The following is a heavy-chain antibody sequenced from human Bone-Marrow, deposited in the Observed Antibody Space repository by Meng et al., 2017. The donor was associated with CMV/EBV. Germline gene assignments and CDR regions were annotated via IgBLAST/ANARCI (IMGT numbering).Heavy chain of an antibody. CDR3: ARDTLPKYYDFWSGFDY. CDR2: IRSSSSYI. Sequence: GESLKISCAASGFTFSSYSMNWVRQAPGKGLEWVSSIRSSSSYIYYADSVKGRFTISRDNAKNSLYLQMNSLRAEDTAVYYCARDTLPKYYDFWSGFDYWGQGTLVTGSS. V-gene: IGHV3-21*01. J-gene: IGHJ4*02. CDR1: GFTFSSYS. D-gene: IGHD3-3*01.